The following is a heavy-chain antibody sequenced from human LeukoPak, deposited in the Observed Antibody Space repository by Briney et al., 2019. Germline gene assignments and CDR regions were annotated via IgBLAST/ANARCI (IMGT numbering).Heavy chain of an antibody. CDR2: IYSTGNT. V-gene: IGHV3-53*01. CDR3: ARAPQWDLSADYYYYMDV. Sequence: GGSLRLSCAASAFSVSSNHMSWVRQAPGKGLEWVSFIYSTGNTYYADSMQGRFTISRDNSKNILYLQMNSLRAEDTAVYYCARAPQWDLSADYYYYMDVWGEGTTVTVSS. CDR1: AFSVSSNH. D-gene: IGHD1-26*01. J-gene: IGHJ6*03.